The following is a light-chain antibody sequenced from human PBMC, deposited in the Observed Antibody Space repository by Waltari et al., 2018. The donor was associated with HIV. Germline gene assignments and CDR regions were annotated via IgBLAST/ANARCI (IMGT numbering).Light chain of an antibody. CDR3: SSYADRNGFYVV. CDR1: NSDIGCYNY. V-gene: IGLV2-8*01. CDR2: EVT. J-gene: IGLJ2*01. Sequence: QSALTQPPSASGSPGQSVTISCTGTNSDIGCYNYVSWYQQHPGKAPKLVISEVTKRPSAVPDRFSGSKSGTTASLTVSGLQAEDEADYYCSSYADRNGFYVVFGGGTRLTVL.